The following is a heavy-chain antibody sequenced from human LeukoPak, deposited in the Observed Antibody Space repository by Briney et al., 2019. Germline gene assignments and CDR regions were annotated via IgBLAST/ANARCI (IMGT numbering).Heavy chain of an antibody. CDR1: GYTFTSYD. J-gene: IGHJ4*02. Sequence: ASVKVSCKASGYTFTSYDINWVRQATGQGLEWMGWMNPNSGNTGYAQKFQGRGTMTRNTSMSTAYMELSSLRSEDTAVYYCARGNPGITIFGVVIRRVYYFDYWGQGTLVTVSS. V-gene: IGHV1-8*01. CDR2: MNPNSGNT. CDR3: ARGNPGITIFGVVIRRVYYFDY. D-gene: IGHD3-3*01.